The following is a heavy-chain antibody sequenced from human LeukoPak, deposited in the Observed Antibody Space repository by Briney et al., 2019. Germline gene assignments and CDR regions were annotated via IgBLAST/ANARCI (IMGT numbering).Heavy chain of an antibody. D-gene: IGHD3-22*01. J-gene: IGHJ3*02. CDR3: ARRPGDYYDSSGLNRAFDI. CDR2: IYFSGST. Sequence: PWETLSLTCTVSGLSISSYYCSSVRQPPGKGLELDGYIYFSGSTSYNASLKSRVTISVDTSKNQSALKLSSVTAADTAVYYCARRPGDYYDSSGLNRAFDIWGQGTMVTVSS. V-gene: IGHV4-59*08. CDR1: GLSISSYY.